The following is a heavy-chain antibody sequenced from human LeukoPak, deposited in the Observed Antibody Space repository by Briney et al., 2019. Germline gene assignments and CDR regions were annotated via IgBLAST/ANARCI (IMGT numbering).Heavy chain of an antibody. V-gene: IGHV3-66*01. Sequence: GGSLRLSCAASGFTVSNNYMSWVRQAPGKGLEWVSVIYSGNSTYYADSVKGRFTISRDNAKNSLYLQMNSLRAEDTAVYYCARGKNDFWSGYYGVDYWGQGTLVTVSS. CDR2: IYSGNST. CDR1: GFTVSNNY. D-gene: IGHD3-3*01. CDR3: ARGKNDFWSGYYGVDY. J-gene: IGHJ4*02.